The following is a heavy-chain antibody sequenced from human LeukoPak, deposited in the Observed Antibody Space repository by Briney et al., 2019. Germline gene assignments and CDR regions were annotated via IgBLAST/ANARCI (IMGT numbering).Heavy chain of an antibody. V-gene: IGHV1-2*02. CDR2: INPNSGGT. CDR1: GYTFTGYY. CDR3: ARGPLSRVNTNWFDP. D-gene: IGHD3-3*02. Sequence: GASVKVSCKASGYTFTGYYMHWVRQAPGQGLEWMGWINPNSGGTNYAQKFQGRVTMTRDTSTSTAYMELSRLRSDDTAVYYCARGPLSRVNTNWFDPWGQGTLVTVSS. J-gene: IGHJ5*02.